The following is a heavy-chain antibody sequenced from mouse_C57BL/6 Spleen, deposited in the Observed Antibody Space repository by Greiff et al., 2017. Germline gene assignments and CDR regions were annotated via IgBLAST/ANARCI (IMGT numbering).Heavy chain of an antibody. CDR1: GFNIKDDY. V-gene: IGHV14-4*01. CDR2: IDPENGDT. J-gene: IGHJ3*01. Sequence: EVQLQQSGAELVRPGASVKLSCTASGFNIKDDYMHWVKQRPEQGLEWIGWIDPENGDTEYASKFQGKATITAATSSNTAYLQLSSLTSEDTAVYYCTVYDYAAAYWGQGTLVTVSA. D-gene: IGHD2-4*01. CDR3: TVYDYAAAY.